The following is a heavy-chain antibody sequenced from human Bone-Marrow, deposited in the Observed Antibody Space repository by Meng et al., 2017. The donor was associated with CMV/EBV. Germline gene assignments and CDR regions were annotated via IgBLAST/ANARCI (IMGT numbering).Heavy chain of an antibody. CDR1: GFTFSSYA. J-gene: IGHJ4*02. CDR3: AKDMSRVVVPAAIDY. D-gene: IGHD2-2*01. CDR2: ISWNSGSI. V-gene: IGHV3-9*03. Sequence: SLKISCAASGFTFSSYAMHWVRQAPGKGLEWVSGISWNSGSIGYADSVKGRFTISRDNAKNSLYLQMNSLRAEDMALYYCAKDMSRVVVPAAIDYWGQGTLVTVSS.